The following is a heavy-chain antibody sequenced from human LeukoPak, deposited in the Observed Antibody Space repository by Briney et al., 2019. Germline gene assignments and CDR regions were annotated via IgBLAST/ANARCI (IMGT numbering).Heavy chain of an antibody. D-gene: IGHD3-10*01. J-gene: IGHJ4*02. Sequence: ASLKLSCKASGYTFTGYYMRWVRQAPGQGLEWMGWINPNSGATNYAQKFQGRVTMTRNTSISTAYMELSRLRSDDTAVYYGARNLYTKLWLDYWSQGTLVTAYS. V-gene: IGHV1-2*02. CDR2: INPNSGAT. CDR3: ARNLYTKLWLDY. CDR1: GYTFTGYY.